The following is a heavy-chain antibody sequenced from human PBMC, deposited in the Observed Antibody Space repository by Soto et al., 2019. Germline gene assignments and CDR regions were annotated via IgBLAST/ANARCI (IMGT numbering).Heavy chain of an antibody. V-gene: IGHV4-34*01. D-gene: IGHD3-3*01. CDR1: GGSFSGYY. CDR3: ARRGGSHYDFWSGYYVYNWFDP. J-gene: IGHJ5*02. CDR2: INHSGST. Sequence: PLETLSLTCAVYGGSFSGYYWSWIRQPPGKGLEWIGEINHSGSTNYNPSLKSRVTISVDTSKNQSSLKLSSVTAADTAVYYCARRGGSHYDFWSGYYVYNWFDPWGQGTLVTVSS.